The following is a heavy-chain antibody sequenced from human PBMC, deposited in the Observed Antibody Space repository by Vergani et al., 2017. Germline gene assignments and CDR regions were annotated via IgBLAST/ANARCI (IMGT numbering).Heavy chain of an antibody. J-gene: IGHJ5*02. D-gene: IGHD6-19*01. CDR2: IHYSENT. Sequence: QVQLQESGPGLVKSSETLSLTCSVSFDPIRNLYCNWIRQPPGKGLEWIGSIHYSENTNYNPSLKTRVTVSVDTSKNQFSLTLTSVTAADTAVYYCASDTLSGQRADRWGQGILVTVTS. CDR3: ASDTLSGQRADR. V-gene: IGHV4-59*11. CDR1: FDPIRNLY.